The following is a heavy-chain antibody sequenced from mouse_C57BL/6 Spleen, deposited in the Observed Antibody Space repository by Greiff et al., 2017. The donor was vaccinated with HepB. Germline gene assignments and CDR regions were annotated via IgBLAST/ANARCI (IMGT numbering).Heavy chain of an antibody. J-gene: IGHJ1*03. CDR1: GFNIKDYY. D-gene: IGHD2-4*01. V-gene: IGHV14-1*01. CDR3: TADGDYSYWYFDV. Sequence: VQLQQSGAELVRPGASVKLSCTASGFNIKDYYMHWVKQRPEQGLEWIGRIDPEDGDTEYAPKFQGKATMTADTSSNTAYLQRSSLTSEDTTVYYCTADGDYSYWYFDVWGTGTTVTVSS. CDR2: IDPEDGDT.